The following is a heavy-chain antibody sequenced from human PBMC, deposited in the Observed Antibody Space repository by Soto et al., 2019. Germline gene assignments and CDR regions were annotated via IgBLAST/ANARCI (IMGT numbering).Heavy chain of an antibody. Sequence: QVQLQESGPGLVKPSQTLSLTCTVSGGSISSGDYYWSWIRQPPGKGLEWIGYIYYSGSTYYNPSLKRRVTLSVDTSKNQFSLKLSSVTAADTAVYYCARGRGYSSSWYRDYYYYGMDVWGQGTTVTVSS. V-gene: IGHV4-30-4*01. CDR2: IYYSGST. CDR1: GGSISSGDYY. D-gene: IGHD6-13*01. J-gene: IGHJ6*02. CDR3: ARGRGYSSSWYRDYYYYGMDV.